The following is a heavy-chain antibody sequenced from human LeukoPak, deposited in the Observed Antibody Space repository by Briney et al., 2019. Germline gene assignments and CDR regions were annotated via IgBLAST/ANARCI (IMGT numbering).Heavy chain of an antibody. J-gene: IGHJ4*02. CDR1: GGSISSSSYY. CDR3: ARSSGIAVAAPAEE. D-gene: IGHD6-19*01. Sequence: PSETLSLTCTVSGGSISSSSYYWSWIRQPPGKGLEWIGYIYYSGSTNYNPSLKSRVTISVDTSKNQFSLKLSSVTAADTAVYYCARSSGIAVAAPAEEWGQGTLVTVSS. V-gene: IGHV4-61*01. CDR2: IYYSGST.